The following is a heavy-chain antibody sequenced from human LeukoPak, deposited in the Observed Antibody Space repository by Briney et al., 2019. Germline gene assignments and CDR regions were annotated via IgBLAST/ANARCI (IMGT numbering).Heavy chain of an antibody. J-gene: IGHJ2*01. CDR2: ISGSGGST. Sequence: GGSLRLSCAASGFTFSSYAMSWVRQAPGKGLEWVSAISGSGGSTYYADSVKGRFTISRDNSKNTLYLQMNSLRAEDTAVYYCAKDWGSSSLSWYFDLWGRGTLVTVSS. CDR3: AKDWGSSSLSWYFDL. D-gene: IGHD6-6*01. CDR1: GFTFSSYA. V-gene: IGHV3-23*01.